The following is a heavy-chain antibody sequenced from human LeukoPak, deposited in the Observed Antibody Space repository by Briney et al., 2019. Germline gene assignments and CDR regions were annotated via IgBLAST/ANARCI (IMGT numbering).Heavy chain of an antibody. CDR3: ATGRGYSYGPFDY. D-gene: IGHD5-18*01. J-gene: IGHJ4*02. V-gene: IGHV4-39*01. CDR1: GGSISSSSYY. Sequence: PSETLSLTCTVSGGSISSSSYYWGWIRQPPGKGLEWIGSLYYSGSTYYNPSLKSRVTISVDTSKNQVSLKLSSVTAADTALYYCATGRGYSYGPFDYWGQGTLVTVSS. CDR2: LYYSGST.